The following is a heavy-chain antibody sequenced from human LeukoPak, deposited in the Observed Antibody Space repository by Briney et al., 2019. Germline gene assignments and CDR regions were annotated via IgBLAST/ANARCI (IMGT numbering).Heavy chain of an antibody. V-gene: IGHV3-23*01. CDR1: GFTFSNYA. CDR3: AREPRDCTGGTCQSAGGYYFYY. D-gene: IGHD2-15*01. CDR2: ISASGGS. Sequence: GGSLRLSCAASGFTFSNYAMSWVRQAPGKGLEWVSGISASGGSYYADSVKGRFTISRDISKNTLYLQMNSLRAEDTAVYFCAREPRDCTGGTCQSAGGYYFYYWSQGTLVTVSS. J-gene: IGHJ4*02.